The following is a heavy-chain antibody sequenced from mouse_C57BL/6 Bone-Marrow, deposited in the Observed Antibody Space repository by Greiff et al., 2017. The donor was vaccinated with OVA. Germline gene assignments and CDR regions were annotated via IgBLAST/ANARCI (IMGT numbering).Heavy chain of an antibody. CDR3: ARELLYGSSSFDY. V-gene: IGHV14-3*01. Sequence: VQLQESVAELVRPGASVTLSCPTSGFNIKNTYMHWVKQRPEQGLGGIGRIDPANGNTKYAPKFQGKATITADTSSNTAYLQLSSLTSEDTAIYYCARELLYGSSSFDYWGQGTTLTVSS. J-gene: IGHJ2*01. CDR2: IDPANGNT. CDR1: GFNIKNTY. D-gene: IGHD1-1*01.